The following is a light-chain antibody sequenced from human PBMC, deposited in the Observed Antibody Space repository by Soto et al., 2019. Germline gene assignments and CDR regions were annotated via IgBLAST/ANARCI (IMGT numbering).Light chain of an antibody. CDR3: YQYDSSPWT. V-gene: IGKV3-20*01. CDR2: DAS. J-gene: IGKJ1*01. Sequence: EIVLTHSPGTLSLSPCERAALSCSASQSVSSSYLAWYQQKPGQAPRLLIYDASSRATGIPDRFSGSGSGTDFTLTISRLEPEDFAVYFCYQYDSSPWTFGQGTKVE. CDR1: QSVSSSY.